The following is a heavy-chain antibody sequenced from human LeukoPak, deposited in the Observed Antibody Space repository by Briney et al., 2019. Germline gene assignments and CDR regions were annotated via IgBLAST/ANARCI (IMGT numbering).Heavy chain of an antibody. CDR3: ARGSGLGYCSSTSCYRDYYGMDV. D-gene: IGHD2-2*01. Sequence: SETLSLTCAVYGGSFSGYYWSRIRQPPGKGLEWIGEINHSGSTNYNPSLKSRVTISVDTSKNQFSLKLSSVTAADTAVYYCARGSGLGYCSSTSCYRDYYGMDVWGQGTTVTVSS. J-gene: IGHJ6*02. V-gene: IGHV4-34*01. CDR1: GGSFSGYY. CDR2: INHSGST.